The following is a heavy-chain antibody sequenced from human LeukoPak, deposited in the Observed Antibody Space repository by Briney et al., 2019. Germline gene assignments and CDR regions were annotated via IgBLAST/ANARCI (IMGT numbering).Heavy chain of an antibody. CDR3: AKDGYSYGRGAFDI. Sequence: GESLRLSCAASGSTFSSYGTHWVRQAPGKGLEWVAVILYDGSNKYYADSVKGRFTISRDNSKNTLYLQMNSLRAEDTAVYYCAKDGYSYGRGAFDIWGQGTMVTVSS. CDR2: ILYDGSNK. D-gene: IGHD5-18*01. V-gene: IGHV3-30*18. J-gene: IGHJ3*02. CDR1: GSTFSSYG.